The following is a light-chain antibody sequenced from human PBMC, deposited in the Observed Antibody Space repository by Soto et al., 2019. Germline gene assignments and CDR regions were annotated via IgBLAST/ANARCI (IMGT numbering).Light chain of an antibody. CDR2: EVK. CDR1: SRDVGSYDL. J-gene: IGLJ1*01. V-gene: IGLV2-23*02. Sequence: QSALNQPASVSGSLGPSITISCTGTSRDVGSYDLVSWYQQHPGKVPKFLIYEVKKRPSGVSDRFSGSKSGNTATLTISGLLAEDEADYYCCSYGGSTTFYVFGSGTRSPS. CDR3: CSYGGSTTFYV.